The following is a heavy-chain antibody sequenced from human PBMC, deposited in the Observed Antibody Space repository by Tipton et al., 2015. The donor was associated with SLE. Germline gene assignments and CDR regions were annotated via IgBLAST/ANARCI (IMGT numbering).Heavy chain of an antibody. CDR2: INYSGST. J-gene: IGHJ6*02. Sequence: TLSLTCAVYGESFSGYYWTWIRQPPGKGPEWIGEINYSGSTKYSPSLESRVTISIDMSKNQFSLNLTAVTAADTAVYFCARGGKPRPQTIFHPWMDGWGQGTTVTVSS. V-gene: IGHV4-34*01. CDR3: ARGGKPRPQTIFHPWMDG. D-gene: IGHD3-3*01. CDR1: GESFSGYY.